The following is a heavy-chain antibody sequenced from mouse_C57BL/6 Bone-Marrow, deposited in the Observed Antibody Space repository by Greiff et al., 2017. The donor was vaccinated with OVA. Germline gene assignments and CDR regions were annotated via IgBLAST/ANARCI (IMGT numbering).Heavy chain of an antibody. D-gene: IGHD1-1*01. CDR2: IWSGGST. CDR3: ARNGPYGSSYSYFDY. Sequence: VKVVESGPGLVQPSQSLSITCTVSGFSLTSYGVHWVRQSPGKGLEWLGVIWSGGSTDYNAAFISRLSISKDNSKSQVFFKMNSLQADDTAIYYCARNGPYGSSYSYFDYWGQGTTLTVSS. J-gene: IGHJ2*01. CDR1: GFSLTSYG. V-gene: IGHV2-2*01.